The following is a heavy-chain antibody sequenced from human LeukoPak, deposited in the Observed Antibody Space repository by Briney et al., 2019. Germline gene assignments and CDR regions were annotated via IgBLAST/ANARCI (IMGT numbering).Heavy chain of an antibody. CDR1: GFSFSSYN. D-gene: IGHD4-17*01. V-gene: IGHV3-21*01. CDR2: LSTSSIYI. Sequence: GGSLRLSCAASGFSFSSYNLNWVRQAPGKGLEWVSSLSTSSIYIYYADSVKGRFTVSRDNARNSLYLQLNSLRAEDTAVYYCARSRRDGDYLFNAFDIWGQGTMVTVSS. J-gene: IGHJ3*02. CDR3: ARSRRDGDYLFNAFDI.